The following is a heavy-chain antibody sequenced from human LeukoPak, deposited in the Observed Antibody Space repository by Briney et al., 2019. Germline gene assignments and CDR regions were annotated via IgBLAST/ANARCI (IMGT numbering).Heavy chain of an antibody. Sequence: PGRSLRLSCAASGFTFSSYGMHWVRQAPGKGLEWVAVIWYDGSNKYYADSVKGRFTISRDNSKNTLYLQMNSLRAEDTAVYYCARGTSSGFFDYWGQGTLVTVSS. CDR2: IWYDGSNK. J-gene: IGHJ4*02. D-gene: IGHD6-19*01. CDR3: ARGTSSGFFDY. CDR1: GFTFSSYG. V-gene: IGHV3-33*01.